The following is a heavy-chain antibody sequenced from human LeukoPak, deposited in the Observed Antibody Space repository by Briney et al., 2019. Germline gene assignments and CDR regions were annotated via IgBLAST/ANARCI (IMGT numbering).Heavy chain of an antibody. V-gene: IGHV4-59*01. CDR2: IYYSGGT. CDR1: GDSITGYY. CDR3: ARGLPGYSGGDDAFDI. Sequence: SETLCLTRAVSGDSITGYYWSWSRHPPGKGLEYVVYIYYSGGTNYNPSLKSRVTVSVDTSKNQFSLKLTSVTAADTALYYCARGLPGYSGGDDAFDIWGQGTVVIVS. J-gene: IGHJ3*02. D-gene: IGHD6-19*01.